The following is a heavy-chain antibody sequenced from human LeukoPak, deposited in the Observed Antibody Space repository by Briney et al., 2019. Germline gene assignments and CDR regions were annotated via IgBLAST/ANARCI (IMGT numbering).Heavy chain of an antibody. CDR1: GFTFSSYA. CDR3: AKVQRAYYYDSSGPDAFDI. V-gene: IGHV3-23*01. D-gene: IGHD3-22*01. Sequence: PGGSLRLSCAASGFTFSSYAMSWVRQAPGKGLEWVSAISGSGGSTYYADSVKGRFTISRDNSKSTLYLQMNSLRAEDTAVYYCAKVQRAYYYDSSGPDAFDIWGQGTMVTVSS. CDR2: ISGSGGST. J-gene: IGHJ3*02.